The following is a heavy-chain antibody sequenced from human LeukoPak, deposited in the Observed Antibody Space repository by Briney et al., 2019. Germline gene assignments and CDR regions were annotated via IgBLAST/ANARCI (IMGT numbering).Heavy chain of an antibody. D-gene: IGHD2-21*01. V-gene: IGHV1-8*01. CDR1: GYTFTSYD. J-gene: IGHJ4*02. CDR3: ARVQRVEFPLKYYLDY. Sequence: ASVKVSCKASGYTFTSYDINWVRQATGQGLEWMGWMNPNSGNTGYAQKFQGRVTMTRNTSLSTAYMELSSLRSEDTAVYYCARVQRVEFPLKYYLDYWGQGTLVTVSS. CDR2: MNPNSGNT.